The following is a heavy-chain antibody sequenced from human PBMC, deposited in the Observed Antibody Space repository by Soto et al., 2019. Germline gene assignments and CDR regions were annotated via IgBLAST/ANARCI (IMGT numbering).Heavy chain of an antibody. Sequence: QVQLVQSGAEAKKPGASVKVSCKASGYTFTNYGISWVRQAPGQGLEWMGWISAYNGNTNYAQKLQGRVTMTTDTSTSTAFMELRSLRADDTAVYYCARGGVGYCSGGSCPQNWFDPWGQGTLVTVSS. D-gene: IGHD2-15*01. V-gene: IGHV1-18*01. CDR3: ARGGVGYCSGGSCPQNWFDP. CDR1: GYTFTNYG. J-gene: IGHJ5*02. CDR2: ISAYNGNT.